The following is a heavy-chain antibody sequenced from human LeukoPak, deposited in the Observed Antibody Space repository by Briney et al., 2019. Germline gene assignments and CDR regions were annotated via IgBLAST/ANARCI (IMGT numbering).Heavy chain of an antibody. CDR1: GFTFSRYG. CDR2: ISGSNDYI. Sequence: PGGSLRLSCVASGFTFSRYGMNWVRQAPGKGLEWISYISGSNDYIYYADSVKGRFTISRDNARNSLYLQFNSLRAEDTAVYYCARGSIGSGSLHYFDYWGQGTLVTVSS. J-gene: IGHJ4*02. D-gene: IGHD3-10*01. V-gene: IGHV3-21*05. CDR3: ARGSIGSGSLHYFDY.